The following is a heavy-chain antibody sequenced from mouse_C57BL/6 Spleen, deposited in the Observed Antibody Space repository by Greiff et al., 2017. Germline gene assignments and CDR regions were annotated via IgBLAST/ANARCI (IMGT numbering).Heavy chain of an antibody. D-gene: IGHD2-2*01. CDR3: ARFRADGYDYAMDY. CDR1: GYTFTSYW. J-gene: IGHJ4*01. CDR2: IDPSDSYT. Sequence: QVQLQQPGAELVRPGTSVKLSCKASGYTFTSYWMHWVKQRPGQGLEWIGVIDPSDSYTNYNQKFKGKATLTVDTSSSTAYMQLSSLTSEDSAVYYCARFRADGYDYAMDYWGQGTSVTVSS. V-gene: IGHV1-59*01.